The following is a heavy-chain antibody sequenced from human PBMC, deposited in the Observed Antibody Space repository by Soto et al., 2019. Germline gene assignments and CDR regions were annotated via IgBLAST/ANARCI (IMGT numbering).Heavy chain of an antibody. V-gene: IGHV3-7*03. CDR1: GFSFGYYW. D-gene: IGHD3-10*01. CDR2: IKFDSSER. J-gene: IGHJ6*02. CDR3: ARATMAYYGMDV. Sequence: GGSLRLSCAASGFSFGYYWMSWVRQAPGKGLEWVATIKFDSSERKYVDSVKGRFTLSRDNAKNSLYLQIDSLRAEDTAVYYCARATMAYYGMDVWGQGTTVTVSS.